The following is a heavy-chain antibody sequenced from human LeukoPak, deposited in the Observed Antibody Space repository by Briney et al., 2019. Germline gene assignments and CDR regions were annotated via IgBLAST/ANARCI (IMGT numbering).Heavy chain of an antibody. D-gene: IGHD6-13*01. J-gene: IGHJ4*02. CDR2: IYHSGST. CDR3: ARGRGSSSWYSDY. CDR1: GCSISSGYY. Sequence: KPSETLSLTCAVSGCSISSGYYWGWIRQPPGKGLEWIGSIYHSGSTYYNPSLKSRVTISVDTSKNQFSLKLSSVTAADTAVYYCARGRGSSSWYSDYWGQGTLITVSS. V-gene: IGHV4-38-2*01.